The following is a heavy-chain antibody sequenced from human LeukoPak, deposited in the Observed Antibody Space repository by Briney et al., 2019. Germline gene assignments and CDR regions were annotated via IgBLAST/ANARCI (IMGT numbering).Heavy chain of an antibody. CDR2: IKQDGSEE. CDR3: ARDGHYDILTGYPAYYYYGMDV. V-gene: IGHV3-7*01. CDR1: GFTFSSYW. J-gene: IGHJ6*02. D-gene: IGHD3-9*01. Sequence: GGSLRLSCAASGFTFSSYWMSWVRQAPGKGLEWVANIKQDGSEEYYVDSVKGRFTISRDNAKNSQYLQMNSLRAEDTAVYYCARDGHYDILTGYPAYYYYGMDVWGQGTTVTVSS.